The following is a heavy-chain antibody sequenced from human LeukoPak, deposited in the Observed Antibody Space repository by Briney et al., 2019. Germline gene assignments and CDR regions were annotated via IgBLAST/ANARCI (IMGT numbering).Heavy chain of an antibody. CDR3: ARFSIAAAARDAFDI. CDR2: IYYSGST. Sequence: PSETLSLTCTVSGGSISSYYWSWIRQPLGKGLEWIGYIYYSGSTNYNPSLKSRVTISVDTSKNQFSLKLSSVTAADTAVYYCARFSIAAAARDAFDIWGQGTMVTVSS. D-gene: IGHD6-13*01. CDR1: GGSISSYY. V-gene: IGHV4-59*01. J-gene: IGHJ3*02.